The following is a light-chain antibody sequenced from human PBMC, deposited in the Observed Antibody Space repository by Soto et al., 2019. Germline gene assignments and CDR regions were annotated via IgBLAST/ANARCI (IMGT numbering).Light chain of an antibody. J-gene: IGLJ2*01. V-gene: IGLV1-47*01. CDR2: RNN. CDR1: SSNIGSNY. Sequence: QSVLTQPPSASGTPGQRVTISCSGSSSNIGSNYVFWYQQLPGTAPKLLIYRNNQRPSGVPDRFSGSTSGTSASLAISGLRAEDEADYYCAAWDDSLSGRVFGGGTQLTVL. CDR3: AAWDDSLSGRV.